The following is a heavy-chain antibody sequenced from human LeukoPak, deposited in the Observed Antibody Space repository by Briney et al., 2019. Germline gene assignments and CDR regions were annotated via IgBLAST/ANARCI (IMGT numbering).Heavy chain of an antibody. V-gene: IGHV1-2*02. D-gene: IGHD6-13*01. CDR1: GYTFTGYY. CDR2: INPNSGDT. CDR3: ARVSWAAGGLGY. Sequence: ASVKVSCKASGYTFTGYYMHWVRQAPGQGLEWMGWINPNSGDTNYAQKFQGRVTMTREKSISTAYMELTSLRFDDTAVYYCARVSWAAGGLGYWGQGTLVTVSP. J-gene: IGHJ4*02.